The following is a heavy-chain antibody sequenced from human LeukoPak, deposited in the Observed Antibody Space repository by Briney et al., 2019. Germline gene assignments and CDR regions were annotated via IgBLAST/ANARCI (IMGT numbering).Heavy chain of an antibody. J-gene: IGHJ4*02. V-gene: IGHV3-30*18. D-gene: IGHD3-22*01. CDR2: ISYDGSNE. CDR3: AKVALFSGYYPPFDY. Sequence: PGGSLRLSCTASGFIFGNYGMHWVRQAPGKGLEWVAVISYDGSNEYYADSVKGRFTISRGNSKNTLFLQMNSLRPEDTAVYHCAKVALFSGYYPPFDYWGQGTLVTVSS. CDR1: GFIFGNYG.